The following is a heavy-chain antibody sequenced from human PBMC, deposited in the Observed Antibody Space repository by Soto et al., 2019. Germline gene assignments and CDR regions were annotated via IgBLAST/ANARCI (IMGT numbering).Heavy chain of an antibody. V-gene: IGHV3-30*04. Sequence: VPVVESGGGVVQPGRSLRLSCAASGFTFSRYAIHWVRQAPGKGLEWVAVISRDGSNKYYVDSVKGRFTISRDNSKNTLYLQMNSLRDDDTAVYYCARSRNSAVADSFDFWGQGTLVTVSS. CDR2: ISRDGSNK. J-gene: IGHJ4*02. CDR3: ARSRNSAVADSFDF. CDR1: GFTFSRYA. D-gene: IGHD3-10*01.